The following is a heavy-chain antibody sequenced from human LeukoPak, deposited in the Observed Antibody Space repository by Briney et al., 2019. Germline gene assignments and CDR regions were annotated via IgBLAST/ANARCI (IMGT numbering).Heavy chain of an antibody. V-gene: IGHV3-9*01. Sequence: GGSLRLSCAASGFTFDDYAMHWVRQAPGKGLEWVSGISWNSGSIGYADSVKGRFTISRDNAKKSLYLQMNSLRAEDTAVYYCARHLSGITGYTYGRGIDYWGQGTLVSVSS. D-gene: IGHD5-18*01. CDR2: ISWNSGSI. CDR3: ARHLSGITGYTYGRGIDY. CDR1: GFTFDDYA. J-gene: IGHJ4*02.